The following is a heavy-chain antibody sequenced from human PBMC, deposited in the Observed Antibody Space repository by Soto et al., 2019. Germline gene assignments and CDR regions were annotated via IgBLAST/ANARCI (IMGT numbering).Heavy chain of an antibody. CDR2: MNPNSGNT. CDR1: GYTFTSYD. CDR3: ARDRGCSSTSCFLYYYYYGMDV. D-gene: IGHD2-2*01. Sequence: ASVKVSCKASGYTFTSYDINWVRQATGQGLEWMGWMNPNSGNTGYAQKFQGRVTMTRNTSISTAYMELNSLRAEDTAVYYCARDRGCSSTSCFLYYYYYGMDVWGQGTTVTVSS. V-gene: IGHV1-8*01. J-gene: IGHJ6*02.